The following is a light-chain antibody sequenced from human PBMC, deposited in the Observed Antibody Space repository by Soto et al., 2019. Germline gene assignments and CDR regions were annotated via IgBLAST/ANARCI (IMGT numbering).Light chain of an antibody. J-gene: IGLJ1*01. Sequence: QSVLTQPPSASGSPGQSVTISCTGTSSDVGGYNYVSWYQQHPGKVPKLMVDEVNKRPSGVPDRFSGSKSGNTASLTVSGLQAEDEADYYCTSYAGGNNVFGTGTKLTVL. CDR1: SSDVGGYNY. CDR3: TSYAGGNNV. CDR2: EVN. V-gene: IGLV2-8*01.